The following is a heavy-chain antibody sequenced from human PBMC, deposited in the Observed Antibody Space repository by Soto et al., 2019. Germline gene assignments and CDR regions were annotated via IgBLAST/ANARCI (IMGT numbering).Heavy chain of an antibody. V-gene: IGHV4-59*01. CDR2: IYYSGST. Sequence: QVQLQESGPGLVKPSETLSLTCTVSGGSISSYYWSWXRXXXGKGLEWIGYIYYSGSTNYNPSLXXXXXXXXXXXXXXXXXXXXXXXXXXXXXXXXXXXXXXXXSFDYWGQGTLVTVSS. CDR3: XXXXXXXXSFDY. J-gene: IGHJ4*02. CDR1: GGSISSYY.